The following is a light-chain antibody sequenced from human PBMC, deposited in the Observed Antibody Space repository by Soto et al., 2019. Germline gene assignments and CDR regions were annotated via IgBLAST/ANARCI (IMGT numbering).Light chain of an antibody. CDR2: DAS. V-gene: IGKV3-15*01. CDR3: QQSNNWPWT. CDR1: QNVDSN. Sequence: EIVLTQSPGTLSLSPGEGATLSCRASQNVDSNYLAWYQQKPGQAPRLLIYDASTRATGIPARFSGSGSGTEFTLTISSRQSEHFAVYYCQQSNNWPWTLSQGTNV. J-gene: IGKJ1*01.